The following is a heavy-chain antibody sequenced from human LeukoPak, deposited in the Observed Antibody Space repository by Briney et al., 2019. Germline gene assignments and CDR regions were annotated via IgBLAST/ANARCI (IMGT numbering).Heavy chain of an antibody. J-gene: IGHJ4*02. V-gene: IGHV3-30*02. CDR1: GFTFSSYG. CDR2: IRHDGSNK. CDR3: AKGYCSSTTCSVDY. Sequence: GGSLRLSYPASGFTFSSYGMHWVRQAPGKGLEWVAFIRHDGSNKYYADSVKGRFTISRDNSKNTLYLQMNSLRAEDTAVYYCAKGYCSSTTCSVDYWGQGTLVTVSS. D-gene: IGHD2-2*01.